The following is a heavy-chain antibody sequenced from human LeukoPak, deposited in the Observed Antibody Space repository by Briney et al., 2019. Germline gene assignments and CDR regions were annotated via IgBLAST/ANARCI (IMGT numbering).Heavy chain of an antibody. D-gene: IGHD5-24*01. CDR2: IYYSGST. Sequence: SQTLSLTCTVSGGSISSGGYYWSWIRQHPGKGLEWIGYIYYSGSTYYNPSLKSRVTISVDTSKNQFSLKLSSVTAADTAVYYCAREGDGYNYSPGAFDYWGQGTLVTVSS. V-gene: IGHV4-31*03. J-gene: IGHJ4*02. CDR3: AREGDGYNYSPGAFDY. CDR1: GGSISSGGYY.